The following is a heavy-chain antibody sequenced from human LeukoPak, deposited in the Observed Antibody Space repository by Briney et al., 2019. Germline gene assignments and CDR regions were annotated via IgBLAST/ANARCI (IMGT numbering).Heavy chain of an antibody. Sequence: SETLSLTCTVSGGSISSYYWSWIRQPPGKGLEWIGYIYYSGSTNYNPSLKSRVTISVDTSRNQFSLKPSSVTAADTAVYYCARHKEGYYDSSGYYFDYWGQGTLVTVSS. V-gene: IGHV4-59*08. CDR2: IYYSGST. CDR3: ARHKEGYYDSSGYYFDY. D-gene: IGHD3-22*01. J-gene: IGHJ4*02. CDR1: GGSISSYY.